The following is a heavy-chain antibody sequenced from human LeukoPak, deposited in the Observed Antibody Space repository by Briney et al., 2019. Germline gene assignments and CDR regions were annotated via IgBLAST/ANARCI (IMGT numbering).Heavy chain of an antibody. V-gene: IGHV4-34*01. CDR1: GGSFSGYY. D-gene: IGHD6-13*01. J-gene: IGHJ4*02. CDR3: ARSSWYDLDY. CDR2: INHSGST. Sequence: SETLSLTCAVYGGSFSGYYWSWIRQPPGKGLEWIGEINHSGSTSYNPSLKSRVTISVDTSKNQFSLKLSSVTAADTAVYYCARSSWYDLDYWGQGTLVTVSS.